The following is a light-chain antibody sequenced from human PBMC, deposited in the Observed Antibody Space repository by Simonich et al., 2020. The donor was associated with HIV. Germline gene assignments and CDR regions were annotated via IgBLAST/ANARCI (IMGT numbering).Light chain of an antibody. J-gene: IGKJ3*01. CDR2: DAS. V-gene: IGKV1-33*01. Sequence: DIEMTQSPSSLSASVGDRVTITCRASQSISSYLNWSQQKPGKAPKLRIYDASNLETGVPSRFSGSGSGTDFTFTISSLQPEDIATYYCQQYDNLPLTFGPGTKVDIK. CDR1: QSISSY. CDR3: QQYDNLPLT.